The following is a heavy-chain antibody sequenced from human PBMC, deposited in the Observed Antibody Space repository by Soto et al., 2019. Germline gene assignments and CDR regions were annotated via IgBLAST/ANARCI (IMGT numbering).Heavy chain of an antibody. V-gene: IGHV3-74*01. Sequence: LRLSCAASGFSFSTYWIHWVRQAPGKGLVWVSRINSDGSKIGYADSVKGRFTISRDNARNTLNLQMNSLTAEDTAIYYCARAGPSPSYQYTLDVWGQGTTVTVS. CDR1: GFSFSTYW. D-gene: IGHD2-2*01. J-gene: IGHJ6*02. CDR3: ARAGPSPSYQYTLDV. CDR2: INSDGSKI.